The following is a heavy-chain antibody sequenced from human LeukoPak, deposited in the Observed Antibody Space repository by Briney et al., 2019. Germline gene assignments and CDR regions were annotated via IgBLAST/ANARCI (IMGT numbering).Heavy chain of an antibody. V-gene: IGHV4-59*11. D-gene: IGHD5-18*01. CDR3: ARSEYSYGSHAFDI. CDR2: IYYSGST. Sequence: SETLSLTCTVSGGSISSHYWSWIRQPPGKGLEWIGYIYYSGSTNYNPSLKSRVTISVDTSKNQFSLKLSSVTAADTAVYYCARSEYSYGSHAFDIWGQGTMVTVSS. J-gene: IGHJ3*02. CDR1: GGSISSHY.